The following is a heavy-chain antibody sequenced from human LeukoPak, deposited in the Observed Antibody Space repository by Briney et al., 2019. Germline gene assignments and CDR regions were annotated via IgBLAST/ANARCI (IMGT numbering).Heavy chain of an antibody. CDR2: INPNSGGT. V-gene: IGHV1-2*02. CDR3: ARDLADEYSSSWYYFDY. Sequence: ASVKVSCKASGYTFTGYYMHWVRQAPGQGLEWMGWINPNSGGTNYAQKFQGRVTMTRDTSISTAYMKLSRLRSDDTAVYYCARDLADEYSSSWYYFDYWGQGTLVTVSS. CDR1: GYTFTGYY. D-gene: IGHD6-13*01. J-gene: IGHJ4*02.